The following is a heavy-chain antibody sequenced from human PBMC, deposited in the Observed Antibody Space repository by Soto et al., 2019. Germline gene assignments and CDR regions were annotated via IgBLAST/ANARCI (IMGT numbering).Heavy chain of an antibody. CDR2: ISYDGSNK. J-gene: IGHJ3*02. CDR3: AGPGLRGWDDAFDI. Sequence: GGSLRLSCAASGFTFSSYGMHWVRQAPGKGLEWVAVISYDGSNKYYADSVKGRFTISRDNSKNTLYLQMNSLRAEDTAVYYCAGPGLRGWDDAFDIWGQGTMVTVSS. V-gene: IGHV3-30*03. CDR1: GFTFSSYG. D-gene: IGHD6-19*01.